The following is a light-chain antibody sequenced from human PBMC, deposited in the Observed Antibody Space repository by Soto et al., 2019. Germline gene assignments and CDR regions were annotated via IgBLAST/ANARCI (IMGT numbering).Light chain of an antibody. V-gene: IGKV3-15*01. CDR2: GAS. J-gene: IGKJ1*01. CDR3: QQYNNWWT. CDR1: QSVSSS. Sequence: EIVMTQSPATLSVSPGERVTLSCRASQSVSSSLAWYQQKPGQAPRLLIYGASTRAIGIPHRFSGSGSETEFTLTISSLQSEDFAVYDCQQYNNWWTFGQGTKVDIK.